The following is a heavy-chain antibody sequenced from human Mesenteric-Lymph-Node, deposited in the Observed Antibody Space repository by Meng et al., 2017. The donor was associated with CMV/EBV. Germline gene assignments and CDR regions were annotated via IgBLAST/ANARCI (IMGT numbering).Heavy chain of an antibody. Sequence: GGSLRLSCAASGFTFSSYAMHWVRQAPGKGLEWVAVISYDGSNKYYADSVKGRFTISRDNSKNTLYLQMNSLRAEDTAVYYCARDRTGITGTSIDYWGQGTLVTVSS. J-gene: IGHJ4*02. CDR1: GFTFSSYA. V-gene: IGHV3-30*04. CDR2: ISYDGSNK. D-gene: IGHD1-20*01. CDR3: ARDRTGITGTSIDY.